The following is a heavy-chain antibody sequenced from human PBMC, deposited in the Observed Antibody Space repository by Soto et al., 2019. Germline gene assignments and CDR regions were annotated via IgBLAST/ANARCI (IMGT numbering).Heavy chain of an antibody. Sequence: SVKVSCKASGGTFSSYAISWVRQAPGQGLEWMGGIIPIFGKANYAQKFQGRVTITADESTSTAYMELSSLRSEDTAVYYCARVKGIAVAARYYYYYGMDVWGQGTTVTVSS. CDR2: IIPIFGKA. CDR3: ARVKGIAVAARYYYYYGMDV. D-gene: IGHD6-19*01. CDR1: GGTFSSYA. J-gene: IGHJ6*02. V-gene: IGHV1-69*13.